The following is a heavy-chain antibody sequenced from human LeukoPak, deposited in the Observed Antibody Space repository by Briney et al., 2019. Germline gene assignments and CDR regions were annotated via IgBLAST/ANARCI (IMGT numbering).Heavy chain of an antibody. J-gene: IGHJ3*02. CDR2: ISGSSKTI. Sequence: GGSLRLSCAASGLTFSSYSLNWVRQAPGKGLEWVSYISGSSKTIYYADSVKGRFTISRDNAKNSLYLQMNSLRAEDTAVYYCARDTAYAFDIWGQGTMVTVSS. CDR1: GLTFSSYS. V-gene: IGHV3-48*01. D-gene: IGHD2-21*02. CDR3: ARDTAYAFDI.